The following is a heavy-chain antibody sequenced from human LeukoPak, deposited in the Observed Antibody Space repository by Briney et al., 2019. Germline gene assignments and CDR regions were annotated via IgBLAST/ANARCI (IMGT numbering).Heavy chain of an antibody. D-gene: IGHD6-19*01. CDR2: IYHSGTT. J-gene: IGHJ4*02. Sequence: SETLSLTCAVSGASISNTDWWSWVRQPPGKGLEWIGEIYHSGTTNYNPSLKSRVTISVDKSKNQFSLKLSSVTAADTAMYYCARVRSSGWGKGFDYWGQGTLVTVSS. V-gene: IGHV4-4*02. CDR1: GASISNTDW. CDR3: ARVRSSGWGKGFDY.